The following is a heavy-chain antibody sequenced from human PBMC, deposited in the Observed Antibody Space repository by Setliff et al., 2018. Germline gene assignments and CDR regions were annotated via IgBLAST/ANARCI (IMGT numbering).Heavy chain of an antibody. V-gene: IGHV1-3*01. CDR3: ARGQTAGPNSGKDY. D-gene: IGHD3-10*01. Sequence: GAAVKVSCKASGYTFTAYDIHWMRQAPGQSLEWMGWINGVNGNTKYSQNFQGRVTFTSDTSANTAFMELSSLRSEDSSMYYCARGQTAGPNSGKDYWGQGTLVTVSS. CDR2: INGVNGNT. CDR1: GYTFTAYD. J-gene: IGHJ4*02.